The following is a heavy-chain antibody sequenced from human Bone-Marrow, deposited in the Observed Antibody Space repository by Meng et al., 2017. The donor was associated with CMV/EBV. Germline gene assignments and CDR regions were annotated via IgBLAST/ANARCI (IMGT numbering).Heavy chain of an antibody. Sequence: LKISCAASGFTFSSYSMNWVRQAPGKGLEWVSSISSSSSYIYYADSVKGRFTISRDNAKNSLYLQMNSLRAEDTAVYYCAKAPPDYGGNSKLNFPHWGQGTLVTVSS. V-gene: IGHV3-21*04. CDR3: AKAPPDYGGNSKLNFPH. CDR1: GFTFSSYS. CDR2: ISSSSSYI. D-gene: IGHD4-23*01. J-gene: IGHJ1*01.